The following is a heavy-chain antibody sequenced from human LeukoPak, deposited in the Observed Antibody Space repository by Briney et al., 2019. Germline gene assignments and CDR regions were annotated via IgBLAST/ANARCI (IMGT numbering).Heavy chain of an antibody. CDR1: GYTFTSYY. CDR3: ARDQEGFDY. Sequence: GASVKVSCKASGYTFTSYYMHWVRQAPGQGLEWMGIINPSGGSTSYAQKFQGRVTVTRDTSTSTVHMELGGLRSEDTAVYYCARDQEGFDYWGQGTLVTVSS. J-gene: IGHJ4*02. V-gene: IGHV1-46*01. CDR2: INPSGGST.